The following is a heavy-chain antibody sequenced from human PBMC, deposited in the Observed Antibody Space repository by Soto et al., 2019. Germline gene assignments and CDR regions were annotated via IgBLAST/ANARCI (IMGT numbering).Heavy chain of an antibody. V-gene: IGHV3-30-3*01. CDR2: ISYDGSNK. CDR1: GFTFSSYA. D-gene: IGHD3-9*01. J-gene: IGHJ4*02. CDR3: AREKEYYDILTGYPLGY. Sequence: PGGSLRLSCAASGFTFSSYAMHWVRQAPGKGLEWVAVISYDGSNKYYADSVKGRFTISRDNSKNTLYLQMNSLRAEDTAVYYCAREKEYYDILTGYPLGYWGQGTLVTVYS.